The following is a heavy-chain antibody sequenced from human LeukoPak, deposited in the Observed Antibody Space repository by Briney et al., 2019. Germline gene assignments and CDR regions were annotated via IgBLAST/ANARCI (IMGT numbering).Heavy chain of an antibody. Sequence: PGGSLRLSCAASGFTFSSYWMSWVRQAPGKGLEWVANIKQDGSEKYYVDSVKGRFTISRDNAKNSLYLQMNSLRAEDTAVHYCAREPHCSGGSCGPADFDYWGQGTLVTVSS. CDR3: AREPHCSGGSCGPADFDY. CDR2: IKQDGSEK. V-gene: IGHV3-7*01. CDR1: GFTFSSYW. J-gene: IGHJ4*02. D-gene: IGHD2-15*01.